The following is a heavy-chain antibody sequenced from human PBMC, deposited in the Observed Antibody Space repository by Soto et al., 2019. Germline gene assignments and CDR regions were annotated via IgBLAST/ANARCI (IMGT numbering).Heavy chain of an antibody. Sequence: GGSLRLSCAASGFTFSSYEMNWVRQAPGKGLEWVSYISSSGSTIYYADPVKGRFTISRDNAKNSLYLQMNSLRAEDTAVYYCARRYTVTADYYYYGMDVWGQGTTVTVSS. J-gene: IGHJ6*02. V-gene: IGHV3-48*03. CDR3: ARRYTVTADYYYYGMDV. CDR2: ISSSGSTI. CDR1: GFTFSSYE. D-gene: IGHD2-21*02.